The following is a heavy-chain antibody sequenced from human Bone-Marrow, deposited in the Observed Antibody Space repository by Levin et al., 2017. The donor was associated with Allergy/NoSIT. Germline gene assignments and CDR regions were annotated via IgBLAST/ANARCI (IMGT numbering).Heavy chain of an antibody. CDR3: ARHRATAISNGNYYFYAMDV. CDR1: GGSISSSSHF. Sequence: SQTLSLTCNVSGGSISSSSHFWGWIRQPPGKGLEWIGSIFYSGYTYYNPSLKSRVTISVDTSKNQFSLKLSSVTASDTAVYFCARHRATAISNGNYYFYAMDVWGPGTTVPVSS. J-gene: IGHJ6*02. D-gene: IGHD1-26*01. CDR2: IFYSGYT. V-gene: IGHV4-39*01.